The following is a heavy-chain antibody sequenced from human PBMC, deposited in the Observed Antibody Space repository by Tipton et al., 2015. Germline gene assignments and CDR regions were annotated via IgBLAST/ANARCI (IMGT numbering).Heavy chain of an antibody. D-gene: IGHD3-9*01. J-gene: IGHJ6*02. Sequence: TLSLTCTVSGGSINSGGYYWSWIRQHPGKGLEWIGYIYYSGSTYHNPSLKSRVTMSVDTSKNHFSLRLNSVTAADTAVYYCARLHYEIVTGHLRSPYHYGLDVWGHGTSVTVSS. CDR1: GGSINSGGYY. V-gene: IGHV4-31*03. CDR3: ARLHYEIVTGHLRSPYHYGLDV. CDR2: IYYSGST.